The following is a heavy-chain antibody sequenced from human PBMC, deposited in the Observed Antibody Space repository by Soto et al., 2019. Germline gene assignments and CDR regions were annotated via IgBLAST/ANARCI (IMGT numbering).Heavy chain of an antibody. V-gene: IGHV4-38-2*02. J-gene: IGHJ4*02. CDR1: GYSISTGFN. CDR2: IYHSGST. CDR3: ARDWGTGFYKLDS. D-gene: IGHD1-1*01. Sequence: SETLSLTCAVSGYSISTGFNWAWIRQPPGKGLEWIGSIYHSGSTYYNLSLKSRVTISSDASKNQISLKLSSVTAADTALYYCARDWGTGFYKLDSWGQGNLVTVSS.